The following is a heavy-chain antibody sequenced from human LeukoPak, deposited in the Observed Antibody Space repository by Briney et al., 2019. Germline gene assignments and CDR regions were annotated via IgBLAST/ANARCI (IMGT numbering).Heavy chain of an antibody. CDR3: ANVAKGXYFFYYMDV. CDR2: ISFYNSYT. J-gene: IGHJ6*03. CDR1: GYTLPNYG. Sequence: ASVKVSCKASGYTLPNYGISWVRQAPGQGLEWIGWISFYNSYTKYADKFQGRVTMTTDRVTMTTETSTATVYMELRSLRADDTXXXXXANVAKGXYFFYYMDVWGKGATVTVSS. D-gene: IGHD2-15*01. V-gene: IGHV1-18*01.